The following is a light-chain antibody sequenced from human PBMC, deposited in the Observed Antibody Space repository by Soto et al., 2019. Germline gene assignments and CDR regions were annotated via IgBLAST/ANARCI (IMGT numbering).Light chain of an antibody. CDR3: QTWSTDIRV. Sequence: QLVLTQPPSASASLGASVKLTCTLSSAHNSYAIAWHQQQPEKGPRYLMKLNSDGSHSKGDGIPDRFSGSSSGAERYLTISSLQSEDEADYYCQTWSTDIRVFGGGTKLTVL. V-gene: IGLV4-69*01. J-gene: IGLJ3*02. CDR1: SAHNSYA. CDR2: LNSDGSH.